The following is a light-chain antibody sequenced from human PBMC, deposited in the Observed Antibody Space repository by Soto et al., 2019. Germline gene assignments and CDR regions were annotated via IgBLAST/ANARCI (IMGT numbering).Light chain of an antibody. J-gene: IGLJ2*01. Sequence: QSVLTPPASVSWSPGQSITISCTGTSIDVGSYNLVSWYQQHPGKAPKLMISEVSKRPSGVSNRFSGSKSGNTASLTISGLQSEDKADYYCGSYAGSQLVFGGGSMVTDL. CDR1: SIDVGSYNL. CDR2: EVS. CDR3: GSYAGSQLV. V-gene: IGLV2-23*02.